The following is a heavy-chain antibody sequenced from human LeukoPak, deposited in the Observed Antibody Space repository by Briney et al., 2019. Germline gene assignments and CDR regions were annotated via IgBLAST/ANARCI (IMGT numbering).Heavy chain of an antibody. CDR2: INHSGST. Sequence: SETLSLTCAVYGGSFIGYYWSWIRQPPGKGLEWIGDINHSGSTNFNPSLKSRVIISVDTSKNQFSLKVNSVTAADTAIYYCAITGPHYYGSGSPFDYWGQGTLVTVSS. J-gene: IGHJ4*02. V-gene: IGHV4-34*01. D-gene: IGHD3-10*01. CDR3: AITGPHYYGSGSPFDY. CDR1: GGSFIGYY.